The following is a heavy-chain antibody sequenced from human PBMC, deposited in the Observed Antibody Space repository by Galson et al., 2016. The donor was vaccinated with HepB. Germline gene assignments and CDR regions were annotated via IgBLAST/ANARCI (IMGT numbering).Heavy chain of an antibody. CDR3: AKGAYSLPENFQH. D-gene: IGHD2-15*01. CDR2: ISGSGGTT. V-gene: IGHV3-23*01. J-gene: IGHJ1*01. Sequence: SLRLSCAASGFTFSSYAMNWVRQPPGKGLEWVSSISGSGGTTYYADSLKGRFTISRDNSKSTLYLQMNSLRAEDTAVYYCAKGAYSLPENFQHWGQGTLVTFSS. CDR1: GFTFSSYA.